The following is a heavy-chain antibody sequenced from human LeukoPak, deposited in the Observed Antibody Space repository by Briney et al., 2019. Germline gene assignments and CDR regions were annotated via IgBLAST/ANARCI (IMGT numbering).Heavy chain of an antibody. CDR1: GGTFSSYA. D-gene: IGHD3-22*01. V-gene: IGHV1-69*01. J-gene: IGHJ4*02. CDR2: IIPIFGTA. CDR3: ARPYDSSGYYYFGY. Sequence: ASLKVSCKASGGTFSSYAISWVRQAPGQGLEWTGGIIPIFGTANYAQKFQGRVTITADESTSTAYMELSSLRSEDTAVYYCARPYDSSGYYYFGYWGQGTLVTVSS.